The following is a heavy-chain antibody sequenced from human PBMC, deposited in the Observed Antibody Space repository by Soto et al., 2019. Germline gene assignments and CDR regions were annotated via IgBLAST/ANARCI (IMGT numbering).Heavy chain of an antibody. D-gene: IGHD1-26*01. J-gene: IGHJ2*01. CDR3: AHRPRIVGATRYWYFDL. Sequence: QITLKESGPTLVKPTQTLTLTCTFSGFSLSTSGVGVGWIRQPPGKALEWLALISWDDDKRYSPSLKSRLTLTNATSKNMLVLTMTNKDPVDTATDYCAHRPRIVGATRYWYFDLWGRGTLVTVSS. CDR2: ISWDDDK. V-gene: IGHV2-5*02. CDR1: GFSLSTSGVG.